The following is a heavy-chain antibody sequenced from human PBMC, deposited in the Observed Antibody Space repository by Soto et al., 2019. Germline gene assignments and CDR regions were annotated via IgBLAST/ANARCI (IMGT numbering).Heavy chain of an antibody. CDR2: ISSSGTTI. CDR1: GFTFSEHY. D-gene: IGHD3-3*01. V-gene: IGHV3-11*01. J-gene: IGHJ4*02. Sequence: QVQLVESGGGLVKPGGSLRLSCAASGFTFSEHYMTWIRQAPGKGLEWLSYISSSGTTIYYAESVRGRFTISRDNAKNSLYLQMNSLRVEDSAVYYCARVGDMSYKDWGQGTLVTVSP. CDR3: ARVGDMSYKD.